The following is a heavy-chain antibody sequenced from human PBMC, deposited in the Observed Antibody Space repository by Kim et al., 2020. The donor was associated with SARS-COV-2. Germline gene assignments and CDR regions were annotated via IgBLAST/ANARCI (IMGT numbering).Heavy chain of an antibody. CDR2: IYYRGST. Sequence: SETLSLTCTVSGDSISSSSYYWGWIRQPPGKGLEWIGNIYYRGSTQYNPSLKSRVTISIDTSKNQFSLKLSSVAAADTAVYYCASGEPRGYSYSYLDYWGQGTLVTVSS. J-gene: IGHJ4*02. V-gene: IGHV4-39*01. CDR3: ASGEPRGYSYSYLDY. D-gene: IGHD5-18*01. CDR1: GDSISSSSYY.